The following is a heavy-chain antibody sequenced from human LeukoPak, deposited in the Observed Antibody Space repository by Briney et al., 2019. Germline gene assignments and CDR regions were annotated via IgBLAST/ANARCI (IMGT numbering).Heavy chain of an antibody. CDR1: GFTFSSYG. Sequence: GGSLRLSCAASGFTFSSYGMNWARQAPGKGLEWVSSISSRSNYIYYADSVKGRFTISRDNAKNSLYLQMNSLRAEDTAVYYCARDRSVSGSYAHYWGQGTLVTVSS. CDR2: ISSRSNYI. D-gene: IGHD1-26*01. V-gene: IGHV3-21*01. CDR3: ARDRSVSGSYAHY. J-gene: IGHJ4*02.